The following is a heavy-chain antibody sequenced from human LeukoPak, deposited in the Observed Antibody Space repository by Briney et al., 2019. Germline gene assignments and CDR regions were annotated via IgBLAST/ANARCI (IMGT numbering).Heavy chain of an antibody. CDR2: ISYDGSNK. Sequence: GGSLRLSCAASGFTFSSYAMHWVRQAPGKGLEWVAVISYDGSNKYYADSVKGRFTISRDDSKNTLYPQMNSLRAEDTAVYYCASSSSWDAFDIWGQGTMVTVSS. D-gene: IGHD6-13*01. CDR3: ASSSSWDAFDI. CDR1: GFTFSSYA. J-gene: IGHJ3*02. V-gene: IGHV3-30*04.